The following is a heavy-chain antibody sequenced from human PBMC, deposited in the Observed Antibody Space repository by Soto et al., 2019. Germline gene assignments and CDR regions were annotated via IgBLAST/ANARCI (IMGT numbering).Heavy chain of an antibody. J-gene: IGHJ6*02. D-gene: IGHD1-1*01. Sequence: SETQSLTCAVYGGSFSGYYWSWIRQPPGKGLEWIGEINHSGSTNYNPSLKSRVTISVDTSKNQFSLKLSSVTAADTAVYYCARGGTGPDRYYYGMDVWGQGTTVTVSS. CDR3: ARGGTGPDRYYYGMDV. CDR2: INHSGST. V-gene: IGHV4-34*01. CDR1: GGSFSGYY.